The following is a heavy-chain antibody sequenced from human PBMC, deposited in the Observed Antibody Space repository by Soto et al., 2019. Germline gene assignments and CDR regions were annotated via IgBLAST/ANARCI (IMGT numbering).Heavy chain of an antibody. D-gene: IGHD3-9*01. CDR1: GFTFSSYE. J-gene: IGHJ6*02. CDR3: AREGYGGYDILNGYLLGYGIDV. V-gene: IGHV3-48*03. CDR2: ISSSGSTI. Sequence: GGSLRLSCAASGFTFSSYEMNWVRQAPGKGLEWVSYISSSGSTIYYADSVKGRFTISRDNAKNSLYLQMNSLRAEDTAVYYCAREGYGGYDILNGYLLGYGIDVWGQGTTVTVYS.